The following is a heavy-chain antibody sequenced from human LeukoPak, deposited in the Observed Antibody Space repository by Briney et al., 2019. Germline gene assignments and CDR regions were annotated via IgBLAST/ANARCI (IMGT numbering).Heavy chain of an antibody. Sequence: GGALRLSCAASGFTFSDYYMIWIRQAPGKGLEWVSYIHKSGSTIYYAHSVKGRFTISRDNAKNSLYLEMNSLRAEDTAVYYCARVTRSPGNYFDYWGQGTLVTVSS. CDR3: ARVTRSPGNYFDY. D-gene: IGHD1-14*01. V-gene: IGHV3-11*01. CDR1: GFTFSDYY. J-gene: IGHJ4*02. CDR2: IHKSGSTI.